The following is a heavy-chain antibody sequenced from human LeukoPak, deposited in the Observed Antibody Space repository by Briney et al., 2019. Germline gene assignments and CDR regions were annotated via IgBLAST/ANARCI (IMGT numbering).Heavy chain of an antibody. CDR1: GGSFSGYY. V-gene: IGHV4-34*01. J-gene: IGHJ6*03. CDR3: ARGSRYSYGFGRTYYYYYYMDV. CDR2: INHSGST. Sequence: SETLSLTCAVYGGSFSGYYWSWIRQPPGKGLEWIGEINHSGSTNYNPSLKSRLTISVDTSKNQFSLKLSSVTAADTAVYYCARGSRYSYGFGRTYYYYYYMDVWGKGTTVTVSS. D-gene: IGHD5-18*01.